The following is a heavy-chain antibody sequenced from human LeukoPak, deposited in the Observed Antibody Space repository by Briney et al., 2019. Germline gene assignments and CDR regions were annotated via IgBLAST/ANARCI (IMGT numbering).Heavy chain of an antibody. CDR3: AREPLALRSIAARPGYWFDP. V-gene: IGHV1-2*02. CDR1: GYTFTGYY. J-gene: IGHJ5*02. CDR2: INPNSGGT. Sequence: SVKVSCKASGYTFTGYYMHWVRQAPGQGLEWMGWINPNSGGTNYALKFQGRVTMTRDTSISTAYMELSRLRSDDTAVYYCAREPLALRSIAARPGYWFDPWGQGTPVTVSS. D-gene: IGHD6-6*01.